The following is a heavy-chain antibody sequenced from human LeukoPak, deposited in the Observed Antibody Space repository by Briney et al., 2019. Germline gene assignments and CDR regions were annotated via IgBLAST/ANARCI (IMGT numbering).Heavy chain of an antibody. V-gene: IGHV3-21*06. CDR2: ISNSGNNI. J-gene: IGHJ4*02. CDR3: ARGSSWSYDY. D-gene: IGHD6-13*01. Sequence: GGSLRLSCAASGFTFSSYSMYWVRQAPGKGLEWVSSISNSGNNIYYPDSVKGRFTTSRDNAKSSLYLQMSSLRAEDTAVYYCARGSSWSYDYWSRGTLVTVSS. CDR1: GFTFSSYS.